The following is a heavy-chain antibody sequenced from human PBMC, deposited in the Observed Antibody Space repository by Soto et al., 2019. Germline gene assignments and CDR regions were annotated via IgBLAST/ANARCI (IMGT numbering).Heavy chain of an antibody. CDR1: GFTFSSYG. Sequence: GGSLRLSCAASGFTFSSYGMHWVRQAPGKGLEWVAVISYDGSNKYYADSVKGRFTISRDNSKNTLYLQMNSLRAEDTAVYYCAKDYGDAGLRFGHQTYGRYFDYWGQGTLVTVSS. CDR2: ISYDGSNK. V-gene: IGHV3-30*18. CDR3: AKDYGDAGLRFGHQTYGRYFDY. J-gene: IGHJ4*02. D-gene: IGHD4-17*01.